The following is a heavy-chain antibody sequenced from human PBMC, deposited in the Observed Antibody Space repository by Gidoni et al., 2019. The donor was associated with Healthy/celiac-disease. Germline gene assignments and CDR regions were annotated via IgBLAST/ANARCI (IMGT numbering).Heavy chain of an antibody. Sequence: EVQLVESGGGLVQPGRSLRLSCAASGFTFDDYAMHWVRQAPGKGLEWVSGISWNSGSLADADSVKGRFTISRDNAKNSLYLQMNSLRAEDTALYYCVKDEQQLFLFPTYGMDVWGQGTTVTVSS. V-gene: IGHV3-9*01. CDR3: VKDEQQLFLFPTYGMDV. CDR2: ISWNSGSL. CDR1: GFTFDDYA. J-gene: IGHJ6*02. D-gene: IGHD6-13*01.